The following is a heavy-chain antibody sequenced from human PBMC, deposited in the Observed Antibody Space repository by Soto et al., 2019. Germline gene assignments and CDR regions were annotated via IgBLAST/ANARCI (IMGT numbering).Heavy chain of an antibody. D-gene: IGHD3-22*01. J-gene: IGHJ5*02. V-gene: IGHV3-23*01. CDR1: GFTVRSNA. CDR2: ISGSGGST. Sequence: XGSLGIFVPTSGFTVRSNARRWVRQAPGTGLEWVLAISGSGGSTYYAESVKGRFTISRDNSKNTLYLQMNSLRAEDTAVYYCAPGADHSSVPRSDNWFDHWGQGTLVTSPQ. CDR3: APGADHSSVPRSDNWFDH.